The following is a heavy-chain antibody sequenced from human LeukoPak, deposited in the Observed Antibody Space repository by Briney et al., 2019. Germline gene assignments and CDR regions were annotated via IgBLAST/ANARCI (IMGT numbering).Heavy chain of an antibody. CDR2: TYYRSKWYN. J-gene: IGHJ3*02. CDR1: GDSVSSNSAT. Sequence: SQTLSLTCAISGDSVSSNSATWNWIRQSPSRGLEWLGRTYYRSKWYNDYAVSVRSRISINSDTSKHQFSLQLNSVTPEDTSVYDCARAVGEVGVGDDFDIWGQGTVVAVSS. V-gene: IGHV6-1*01. CDR3: ARAVGEVGVGDDFDI. D-gene: IGHD2-15*01.